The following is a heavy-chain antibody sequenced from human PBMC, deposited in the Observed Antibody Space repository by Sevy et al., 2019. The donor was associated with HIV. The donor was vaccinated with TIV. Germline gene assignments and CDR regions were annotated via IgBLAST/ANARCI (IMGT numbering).Heavy chain of an antibody. Sequence: SETLSLTCTVSGGSMSSGSYYWGWIRQPPGKGLEWIGSIYFSGSTYYNPSLKSRVTMSVDTSKNQLSLKLSPVTAADTAVYYCARRGYTQTRVPFFDYWGQGTLVTVSS. V-gene: IGHV4-39*01. J-gene: IGHJ4*02. CDR2: IYFSGST. D-gene: IGHD4-17*01. CDR3: ARRGYTQTRVPFFDY. CDR1: GGSMSSGSYY.